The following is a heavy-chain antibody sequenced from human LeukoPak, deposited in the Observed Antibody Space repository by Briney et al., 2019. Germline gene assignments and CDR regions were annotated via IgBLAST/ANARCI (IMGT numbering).Heavy chain of an antibody. CDR3: AKDLRLHGYYYVLGDY. Sequence: PGGSLRLSCAASVFTFISYAMSWVRQAPGKGLEWVSAISGSGGSTYYADSVKGRFTISIDNSKNTLYLQMNSLRAEDTAVYYCAKDLRLHGYYYVLGDYWGQGTLVTVSS. V-gene: IGHV3-23*01. CDR1: VFTFISYA. D-gene: IGHD3-22*01. CDR2: ISGSGGST. J-gene: IGHJ4*02.